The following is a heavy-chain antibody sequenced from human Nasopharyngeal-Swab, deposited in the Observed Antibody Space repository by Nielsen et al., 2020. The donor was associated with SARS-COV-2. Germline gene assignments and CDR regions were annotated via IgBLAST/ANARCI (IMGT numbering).Heavy chain of an antibody. D-gene: IGHD3-22*01. V-gene: IGHV3-11*01. J-gene: IGHJ6*02. Sequence: RQAPGKGLEWVSYITSSGSAIYYADSVEGRFTISRDNAKNSLYLQMNSLRAEDTAVYYCARAYSDTYYYYSYTMDVWGQGTTVTVSS. CDR3: ARAYSDTYYYYSYTMDV. CDR2: ITSSGSAI.